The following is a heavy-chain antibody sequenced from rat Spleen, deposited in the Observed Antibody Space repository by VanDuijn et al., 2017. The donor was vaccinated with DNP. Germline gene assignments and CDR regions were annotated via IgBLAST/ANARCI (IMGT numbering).Heavy chain of an antibody. CDR1: GFTFSNYG. CDR3: VREDYSGDYWFAY. J-gene: IGHJ3*01. CDR2: ISSDSGYM. V-gene: IGHV5-34*01. Sequence: EVQLVESGGGLVQPGRSLKLSCLASGFTFSNYGMSWIRQSPGKGLEWVASISSDSGYMYYADTVKGRFTISRENAKNTLYLQMTSLRSEDTALYYCVREDYSGDYWFAYWGQGSLVTVSS. D-gene: IGHD1-1*01.